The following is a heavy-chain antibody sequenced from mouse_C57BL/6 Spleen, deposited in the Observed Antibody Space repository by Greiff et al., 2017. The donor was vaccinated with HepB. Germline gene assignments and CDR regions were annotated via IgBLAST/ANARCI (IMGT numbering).Heavy chain of an antibody. CDR1: GYTFTDYY. J-gene: IGHJ2*01. D-gene: IGHD2-5*01. CDR2: INPYNGGT. V-gene: IGHV1-19*01. Sequence: EVKLQESGPVLVKPGASVKMSCKASGYTFTDYYMNWVKQSHGKSLEWIGVINPYNGGTSYNQKFKGKATLTVDKSSSTAYMELNSLTSEDSAVYYCARAYSNYEDYWGQGTTLTVSS. CDR3: ARAYSNYEDY.